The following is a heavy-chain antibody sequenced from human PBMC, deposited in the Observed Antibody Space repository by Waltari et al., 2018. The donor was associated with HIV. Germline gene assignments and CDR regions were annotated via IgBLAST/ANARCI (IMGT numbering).Heavy chain of an antibody. Sequence: QIQLVQSGPEVKKPGTSVTVSCKASGFDLTNTVVQWVRQTRGHRPEWIGCIVVGTCKINYAQNFQKRVTITRDLSTGTAYMVLSSLIVDDTAVYYCAAGTQYYDRWGQGTPVTVSS. D-gene: IGHD3-16*01. CDR1: GFDLTNTV. CDR2: IVVGTCKI. V-gene: IGHV1-58*01. J-gene: IGHJ5*02. CDR3: AAGTQYYDR.